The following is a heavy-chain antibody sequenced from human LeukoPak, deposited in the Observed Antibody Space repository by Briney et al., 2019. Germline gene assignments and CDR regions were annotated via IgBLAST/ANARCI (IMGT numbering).Heavy chain of an antibody. CDR3: ARACGGDCYAGGAFDI. CDR1: GYTFTSYY. J-gene: IGHJ3*02. D-gene: IGHD2-21*02. CDR2: INPSGGST. Sequence: ASVKVSCKASGYTFTSYYMHWVRQAPGQGLEWMGIINPSGGSTSYAQKFQGRLTMTRDTSTSTVYMELSSLRSEDTAVYYCARACGGDCYAGGAFDIWGQGTMVTVSS. V-gene: IGHV1-46*01.